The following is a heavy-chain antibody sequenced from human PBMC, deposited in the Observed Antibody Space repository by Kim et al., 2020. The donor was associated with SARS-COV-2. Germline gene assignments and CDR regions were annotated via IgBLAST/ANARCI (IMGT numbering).Heavy chain of an antibody. V-gene: IGHV3-21*01. Sequence: IYYADSVNGRFTISRDNAKNSLYLQMNSLRAEYTAVYYCAREGDYDAFDIWGQGTMVTVSS. CDR2: I. CDR3: AREGDYDAFDI. D-gene: IGHD4-17*01. J-gene: IGHJ3*02.